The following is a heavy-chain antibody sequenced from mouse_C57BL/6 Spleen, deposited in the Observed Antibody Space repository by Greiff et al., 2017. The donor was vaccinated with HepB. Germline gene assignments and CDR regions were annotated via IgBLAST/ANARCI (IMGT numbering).Heavy chain of an antibody. CDR3: ARSVVYYSNSFFDY. V-gene: IGHV1-52*01. CDR1: GYTFTSYW. J-gene: IGHJ2*01. Sequence: QVQLQQPGAELVRPGSSVKLSCKASGYTFTSYWMHWVKQRPIQGLEWIGNIDPSDSETHYNQKFKDKATLTVDKSSSTAYMQLSSLTSEDSAVYYCARSVVYYSNSFFDYWGQGTTLTVSS. CDR2: IDPSDSET. D-gene: IGHD2-5*01.